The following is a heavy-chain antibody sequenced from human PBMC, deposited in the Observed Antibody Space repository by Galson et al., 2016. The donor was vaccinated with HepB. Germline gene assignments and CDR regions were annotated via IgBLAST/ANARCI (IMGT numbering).Heavy chain of an antibody. CDR3: ARVDAPSSCSNGVCYPFDP. CDR2: IYPGDSDT. CDR1: GYSFTTSW. V-gene: IGHV5-51*01. D-gene: IGHD2-8*01. J-gene: IGHJ5*02. Sequence: QSGAEVKKPGESLKISCKGSGYSFTTSWIGWVRQMPGKGLEWLGIIYPGDSDTRYSPSFQGHVTISADKSISTAYLQWSSLKASDTAMYYCARVDAPSSCSNGVCYPFDPWGQGTLVIASS.